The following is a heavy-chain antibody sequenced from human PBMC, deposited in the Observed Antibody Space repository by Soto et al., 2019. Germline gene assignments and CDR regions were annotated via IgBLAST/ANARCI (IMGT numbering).Heavy chain of an antibody. Sequence: GASVKVSCKVSGYTLTELSMHWVRQAPGKGLEWMGGFDPEDGETIYAQKFQGRVTMTEDTSTDTAYMELSSLRSEDTAVYYCAIRLGRADYYDSSGYYPFDYWGQGTLVTVSS. CDR2: FDPEDGET. J-gene: IGHJ4*02. CDR3: AIRLGRADYYDSSGYYPFDY. CDR1: GYTLTELS. V-gene: IGHV1-24*01. D-gene: IGHD3-22*01.